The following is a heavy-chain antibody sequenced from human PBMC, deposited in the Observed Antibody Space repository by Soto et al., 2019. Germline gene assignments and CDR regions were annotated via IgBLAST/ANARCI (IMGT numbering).Heavy chain of an antibody. CDR1: GYTFTGHY. CDR2: INPNSGAT. V-gene: IGHV1-2*04. J-gene: IGHJ5*01. Sequence: QVQLVQSGAEVKKPGASVKVSCKASGYTFTGHYMHWVRQAPGQGLEWMGWINPNSGATNYAQKFQDWVTMTRDTSINTVYMELKRVRSDATAVSYWTREVDRNWFDYWGPGTLVDVSS. CDR3: TREVDRNWFDY.